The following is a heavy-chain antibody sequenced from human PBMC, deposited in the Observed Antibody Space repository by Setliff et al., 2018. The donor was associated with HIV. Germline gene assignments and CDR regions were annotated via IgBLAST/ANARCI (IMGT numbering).Heavy chain of an antibody. CDR3: ATGGMATTRGWFFDN. CDR2: IIPIFGSA. J-gene: IGHJ4*02. CDR1: GGTLSSHA. Sequence: SVKVSCKASGGTLSSHAISWVRQAPGQGLEWMGGIIPIFGSANHAQKFKDRVTITADESTNTVYMELSSLRSEDTAVYYCATGGMATTRGWFFDNWGQGTLVTVSS. V-gene: IGHV1-69*13. D-gene: IGHD5-12*01.